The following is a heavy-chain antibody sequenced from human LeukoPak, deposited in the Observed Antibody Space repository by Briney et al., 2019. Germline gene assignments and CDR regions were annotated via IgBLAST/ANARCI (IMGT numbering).Heavy chain of an antibody. CDR2: IYYSGST. D-gene: IGHD3-22*01. CDR1: GGSISSGDYY. CDR3: ARAPLPYYYDSSGYYYVEYWFDP. V-gene: IGHV4-30-4*01. Sequence: PSQTLSLTCTVSGGSISSGDYYWSWIRQPPGKGLEWIGYIYYSGSTNYNPSLKSRVTISLDTSKNQFSLKLSSVTAADTAVYYCARAPLPYYYDSSGYYYVEYWFDPWGQGTLVTVSS. J-gene: IGHJ5*02.